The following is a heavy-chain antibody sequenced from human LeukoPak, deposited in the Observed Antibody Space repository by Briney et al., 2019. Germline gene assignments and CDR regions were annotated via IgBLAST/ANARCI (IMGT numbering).Heavy chain of an antibody. Sequence: PSETLSLTCAVYGGSFSGYYWNWVRQPPGKGLEWIGYIYYSGSTNYNPSLKSRVTISIDTSKNQFSLRLTSVTAADTAVYYCARLPSITLFGVVTSAFHIWGQGTMVTASS. CDR3: ARLPSITLFGVVTSAFHI. J-gene: IGHJ3*02. D-gene: IGHD3-3*01. CDR1: GGSFSGYY. CDR2: IYYSGST. V-gene: IGHV4-59*08.